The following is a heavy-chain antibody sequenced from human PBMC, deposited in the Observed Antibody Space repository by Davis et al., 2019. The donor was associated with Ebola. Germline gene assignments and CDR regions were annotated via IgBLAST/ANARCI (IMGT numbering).Heavy chain of an antibody. CDR1: GGSISSYY. CDR3: ARGLYPWELDY. CDR2: INHSGST. J-gene: IGHJ4*02. V-gene: IGHV4-34*01. D-gene: IGHD1-1*01. Sequence: SETLSLTCTVSGGSISSYYWSWIRQPPGKGLEWIGEINHSGSTNYNPSLKSRVTISVDTSKNQFSPKLSSVTAADTAVYYCARGLYPWELDYWGQGTLVTVSS.